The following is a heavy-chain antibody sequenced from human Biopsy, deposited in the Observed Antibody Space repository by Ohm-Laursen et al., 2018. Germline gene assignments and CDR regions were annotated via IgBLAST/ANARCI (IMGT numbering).Heavy chain of an antibody. Sequence: SETLSLTCTVSGASLSSHYWSWIRQPPGKGLEWLGYFYGSGNTYYNPSLKSRVTISVDPSKNQFSLKLNAVTAADTAVYYCAKKITVYGVVLPYYFDDWGQGTLVTVSS. D-gene: IGHD3-3*01. CDR3: AKKITVYGVVLPYYFDD. CDR1: GASLSSHY. V-gene: IGHV4-59*11. J-gene: IGHJ4*02. CDR2: FYGSGNT.